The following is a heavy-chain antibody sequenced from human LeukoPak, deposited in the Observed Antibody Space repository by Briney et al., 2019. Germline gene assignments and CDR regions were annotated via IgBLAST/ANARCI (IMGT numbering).Heavy chain of an antibody. CDR3: ARAYSSSSGRDAFDS. J-gene: IGHJ3*02. CDR2: ISSSSSTI. CDR1: GFTFNSYH. V-gene: IGHV3-48*02. Sequence: GGSLRLSCAASGFTFNSYHMNCVRQAPGKGLEWVSYISSSSSTIYYADSVKGRSTISRDSAKTSLFLQMNSLRDEDTAVYYCARAYSSSSGRDAFDSWGLGTLVTVSS. D-gene: IGHD6-6*01.